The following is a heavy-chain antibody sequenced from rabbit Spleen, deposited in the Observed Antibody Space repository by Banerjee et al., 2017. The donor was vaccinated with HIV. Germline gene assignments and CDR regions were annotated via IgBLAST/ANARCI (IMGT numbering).Heavy chain of an antibody. CDR2: IDVSSSGTT. CDR1: GVSFSISSY. D-gene: IGHD6-1*01. V-gene: IGHV1S40*01. J-gene: IGHJ4*01. CDR3: ARSSPYNDYNALGYAYIDVYFNL. Sequence: QSLEESGGDLVKPGASLTLTCTASGVSFSISSYMCWVRQAPGKGLEWIACIDVSSSGTTDYASWAKGRFTISKTSSTTVTLQMTSLTAADTATYFCARSSPYNDYNALGYAYIDVYFNLWGPGTLVTVS.